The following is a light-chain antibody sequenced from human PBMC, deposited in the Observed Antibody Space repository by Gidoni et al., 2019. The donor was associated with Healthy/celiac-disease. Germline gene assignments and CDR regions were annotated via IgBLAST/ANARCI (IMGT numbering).Light chain of an antibody. Sequence: QPVVTQAPSLAVSPGATGPRTFACNTGAVTSGYHPNWSQQQPGQAPRALIYSTSNKHSWTPARFSGSLLGGKAALTLSGVQHEDEAEYYWRVYYGGAQVFGGGTKLTVL. J-gene: IGLJ2*01. CDR1: TGAVTSGYH. CDR3: RVYYGGAQV. V-gene: IGLV7-43*01. CDR2: STS.